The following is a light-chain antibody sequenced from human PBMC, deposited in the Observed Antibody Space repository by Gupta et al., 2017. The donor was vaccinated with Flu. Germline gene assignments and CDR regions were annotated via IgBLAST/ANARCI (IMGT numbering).Light chain of an antibody. CDR3: QQFMSFPLT. CDR1: QGISTY. J-gene: IGKJ5*01. V-gene: IGKV1-9*01. CDR2: AAS. Sequence: IQLTQSPSFLSATVGDRVTITCRASQGISTYLAWYQQKPGKAPKLLVYAASTMQSGVPSRFSGGGSGTXFTLTIXSLQPEDCATYYCQQFMSFPLTFGXGTRLEIK.